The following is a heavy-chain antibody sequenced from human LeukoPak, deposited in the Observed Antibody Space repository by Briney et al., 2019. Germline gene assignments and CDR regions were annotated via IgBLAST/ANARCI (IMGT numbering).Heavy chain of an antibody. V-gene: IGHV4-39*07. J-gene: IGHJ5*02. CDR2: IYYSGST. CDR1: GGSISSSSYY. Sequence: PSETLSLTCTVSGGSISSSSYYWGWIRQPPGKGLEWIGSIYYSGSTYYNPSLKSRVTISVDTSKNQFSLKLSSVTAADTAVYYCARSIAAAEWFDPWGQGTLVTVSS. CDR3: ARSIAAAEWFDP. D-gene: IGHD6-13*01.